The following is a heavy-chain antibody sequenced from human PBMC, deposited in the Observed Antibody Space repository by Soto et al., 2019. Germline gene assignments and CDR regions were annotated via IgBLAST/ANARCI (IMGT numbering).Heavy chain of an antibody. J-gene: IGHJ4*02. V-gene: IGHV3-23*01. CDR3: ARSRCLSGGVCGYFDY. D-gene: IGHD6-13*01. CDR1: GFTFSSYA. CDR2: ISGSGDST. Sequence: EVHLLESGGGLVQPGGSLRLSCAASGFTFSSYAMSWVRQAPGKGLEWVSAISGSGDSTYYADSVKGRFTISRDYSKNTLYLQVNTLRAEDTAIYYCARSRCLSGGVCGYFDYWGQGTLVTVSS.